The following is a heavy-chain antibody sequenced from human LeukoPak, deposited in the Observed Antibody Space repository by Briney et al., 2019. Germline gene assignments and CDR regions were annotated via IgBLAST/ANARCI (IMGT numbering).Heavy chain of an antibody. J-gene: IGHJ4*02. CDR1: GFTFHNLW. D-gene: IGHD3-9*01. CDR3: VTHLTRAFDY. Sequence: GESLRLSCAASGFTFHNLWMSWVRQAPGKGLEWVAHTNQDGSNNYYVDSVRGRFTISRDNAKNSLYLQMNSLRAEDTAVYYCVTHLTRAFDYWGQGTLVTVSS. CDR2: TNQDGSNN. V-gene: IGHV3-7*01.